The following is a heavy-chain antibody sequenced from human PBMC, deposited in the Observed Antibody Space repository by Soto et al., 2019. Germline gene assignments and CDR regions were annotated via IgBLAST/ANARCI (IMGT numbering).Heavy chain of an antibody. V-gene: IGHV6-1*01. Sequence: QTLSLTCAISGDSVSSNSAAWNWIRQSPSRGLEWLLRTYYRSKWYNDYAVSVKSRITINTDTSKNQFSLQLNSVTHEDTDVYYCARGNTSYSDILTGYYPPNWFDPWGQGTPVTVYS. J-gene: IGHJ5*02. CDR2: TYYRSKWYN. CDR1: GDSVSSNSAA. CDR3: ARGNTSYSDILTGYYPPNWFDP. D-gene: IGHD3-9*01.